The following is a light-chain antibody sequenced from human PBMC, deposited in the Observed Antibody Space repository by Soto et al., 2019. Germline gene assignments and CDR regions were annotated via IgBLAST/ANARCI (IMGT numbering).Light chain of an antibody. Sequence: QFTLSLSSPSASLGDGPAIACRASQGISSSLAWYQQKPGNAPKLLIYAASTLESGVPSRFGGSGSGTDFTLNISSLQPEDFATYYCHQHNSYPHPFGQGTRVEIK. CDR3: HQHNSYPHP. V-gene: IGKV1-9*01. CDR1: QGISSS. CDR2: AAS. J-gene: IGKJ5*01.